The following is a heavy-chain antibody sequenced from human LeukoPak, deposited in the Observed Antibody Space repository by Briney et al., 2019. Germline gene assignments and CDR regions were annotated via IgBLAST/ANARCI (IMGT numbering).Heavy chain of an antibody. J-gene: IGHJ4*02. D-gene: IGHD2-15*01. Sequence: GVSLRLSCAASGVTFSSYSMNWVRQAPGKGLEWVSSISSSSSYIYYADSVKGRFTISRDNAKNSLYLQMNSLRAEDTAVYYCASGRYCSGGSCYMDYWGQGTLVTVSS. CDR1: GVTFSSYS. CDR3: ASGRYCSGGSCYMDY. V-gene: IGHV3-21*01. CDR2: ISSSSSYI.